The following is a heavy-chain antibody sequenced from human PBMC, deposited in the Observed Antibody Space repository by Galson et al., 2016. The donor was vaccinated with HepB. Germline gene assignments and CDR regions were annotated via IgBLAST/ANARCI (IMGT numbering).Heavy chain of an antibody. CDR3: ARQTGNWFDP. J-gene: IGHJ5*02. CDR1: GYDFSSFW. Sequence: QSGAEVKKPGQSLKISCGASGYDFSSFWVAWVRQKPGKALELMGVIFPGDSDTTYSPSFRGQVTISVDKSTNTAYLQWSTLKASDTAIYYCARQTGNWFDPWGQGTLVTVSS. V-gene: IGHV5-51*01. CDR2: IFPGDSDT.